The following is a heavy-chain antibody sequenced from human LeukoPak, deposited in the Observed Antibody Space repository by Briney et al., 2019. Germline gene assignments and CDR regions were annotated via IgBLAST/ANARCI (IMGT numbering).Heavy chain of an antibody. V-gene: IGHV3-33*01. D-gene: IGHD3-22*01. CDR1: GFTLSSYG. CDR2: IWYDGSNK. Sequence: GSCTRLPCAASGFTLSSYGMHWVRQAPGKGLEWVAVIWYDGSNKYYADSVKGRFTISRDNSKNTLYLQMNSLRAEDTAVYYCARGPYYYDSSGYYLFDYWGQGTLVTVSS. CDR3: ARGPYYYDSSGYYLFDY. J-gene: IGHJ4*02.